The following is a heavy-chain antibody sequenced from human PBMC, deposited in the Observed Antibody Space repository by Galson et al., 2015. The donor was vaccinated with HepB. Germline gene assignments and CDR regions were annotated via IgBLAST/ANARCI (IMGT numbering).Heavy chain of an antibody. CDR2: ISYDGSNK. V-gene: IGHV3-30*18. D-gene: IGHD2-8*01. CDR1: GFTFSSYG. Sequence: SLRLSCEASGFTFSSYGMHWVRQAPGQGLEWVAVISYDGSNKYYADSVKGRFTISRDKSKNTLYLQMNSLRAEDTAVYYCAKEGLKLYAMFDYWGQGTLVTVSS. J-gene: IGHJ4*02. CDR3: AKEGLKLYAMFDY.